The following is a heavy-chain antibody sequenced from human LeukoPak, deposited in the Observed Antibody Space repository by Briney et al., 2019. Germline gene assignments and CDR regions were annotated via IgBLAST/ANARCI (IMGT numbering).Heavy chain of an antibody. J-gene: IGHJ6*03. CDR1: GYTFTGYY. V-gene: IGHV1-69*06. D-gene: IGHD6-13*01. Sequence: GASVKVSCKASGYTFTGYYMHWVRQAPGQGLEWMGGIIPIFGTANYAQKFQGRVTITADKSTSTAYMELSSLRSEDTAVYYCAREQQLEYGYYYYMDVWGKGTTVTVSS. CDR3: AREQQLEYGYYYYMDV. CDR2: IIPIFGTA.